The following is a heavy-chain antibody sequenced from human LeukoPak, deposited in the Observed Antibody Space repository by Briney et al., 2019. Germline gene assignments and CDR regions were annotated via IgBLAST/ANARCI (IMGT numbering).Heavy chain of an antibody. V-gene: IGHV1-69*13. CDR2: IIPISGAA. J-gene: IGHJ4*02. D-gene: IGHD6-6*01. Sequence: ASVKVSCKASGYTFTKYGITWVRQAPGQGLEWMGGIIPISGAAEYAQKFQGRVTITADESTSTAYMELSSLRSEDTAVYYCASGPLFGIAARYSGGDYWGQGTLVTVSS. CDR3: ASGPLFGIAARYSGGDY. CDR1: GYTFTKYG.